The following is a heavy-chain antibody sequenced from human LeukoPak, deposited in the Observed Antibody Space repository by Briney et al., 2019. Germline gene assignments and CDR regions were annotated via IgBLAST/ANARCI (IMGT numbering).Heavy chain of an antibody. CDR3: ASLVGGDAFDI. CDR2: INPKSGGT. V-gene: IGHV1-2*02. Sequence: ASVKVSCKASGYTFTGYHIHWVRQAPGQGLEWMGWINPKSGGTNCAQKFQGRVTMTRDTSISTAYMELSRLRSDDTAVYYCASLVGGDAFDIWGQGTMVTVSS. J-gene: IGHJ3*02. CDR1: GYTFTGYH. D-gene: IGHD3-16*01.